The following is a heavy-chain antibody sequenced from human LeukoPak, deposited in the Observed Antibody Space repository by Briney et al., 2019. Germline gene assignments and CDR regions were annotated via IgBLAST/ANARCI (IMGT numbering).Heavy chain of an antibody. J-gene: IGHJ4*02. D-gene: IGHD3-9*01. V-gene: IGHV3-30*03. Sequence: GGSLRLSCAASGFTFSSYGMHWVRQAPGKGLEWVAVISYDGSNKYYADSVKGRFTISRDNSKNTLYLQMNSLRAEDTAVYYCARDGGRRYFDWLGYFDYWGQGTLVTVSS. CDR2: ISYDGSNK. CDR1: GFTFSSYG. CDR3: ARDGGRRYFDWLGYFDY.